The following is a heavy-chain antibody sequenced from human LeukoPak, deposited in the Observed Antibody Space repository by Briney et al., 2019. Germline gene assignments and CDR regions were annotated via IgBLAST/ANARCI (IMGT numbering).Heavy chain of an antibody. J-gene: IGHJ3*02. CDR3: ARASYRAFYI. CDR2: TYYRSRWSS. D-gene: IGHD4-11*01. V-gene: IGHV6-1*01. CDR1: GDSVSSSDAT. Sequence: SQTLSLTCAISGDSVSSSDATWNWISQSPSRGLEWLGRTYYRSRWSSDYAPSVRSRITINSDTAKNQFSLQLNSVTPEDTAVYYCARASYRAFYIWGQGTMVTVSS.